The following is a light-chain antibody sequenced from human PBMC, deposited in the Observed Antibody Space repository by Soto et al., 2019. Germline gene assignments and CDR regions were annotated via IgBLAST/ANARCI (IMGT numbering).Light chain of an antibody. CDR1: QTVNSAY. CDR2: ATS. CDR3: HQFGYSPRT. Sequence: EIGLTQSPGTLSLSPGETATLSCRASQTVNSAYLAWFQQRPGQAPRLLIFATSRRATDIPDRFSGSGSVTDFTLAISILEPEDFAVYYCHQFGYSPRTFGQGNKVE. V-gene: IGKV3-20*01. J-gene: IGKJ1*01.